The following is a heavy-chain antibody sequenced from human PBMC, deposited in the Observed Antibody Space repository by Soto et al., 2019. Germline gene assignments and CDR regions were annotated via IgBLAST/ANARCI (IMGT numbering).Heavy chain of an antibody. Sequence: TSETLSLTCAVYGGSFSGYYWSWIRQPPGKGLEWIGEINHSGSTNYNPSLKSRVTISVDTSKNQFSLKLSSVTAADTAVYYCARARRRGYKLDYWGQGTLVTVSS. CDR2: INHSGST. CDR1: GGSFSGYY. V-gene: IGHV4-34*01. J-gene: IGHJ4*02. D-gene: IGHD5-18*01. CDR3: ARARRRGYKLDY.